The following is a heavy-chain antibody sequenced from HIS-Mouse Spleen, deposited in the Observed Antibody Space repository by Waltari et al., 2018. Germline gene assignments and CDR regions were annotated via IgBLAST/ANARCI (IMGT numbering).Heavy chain of an antibody. Sequence: QLQLQESGPGLVKPSETLSLTCTVSGGSISSSSYYWGWIRQPPGKGLEGIGGFYYSGGTYYHPSLKVRVTISVDTSKNQFSLKLSSVTAADTAVYYCAREIPYSSSWYDWYFDLWGRGTLVTVSS. V-gene: IGHV4-39*07. J-gene: IGHJ2*01. CDR3: AREIPYSSSWYDWYFDL. CDR2: FYYSGGT. CDR1: GGSISSSSYY. D-gene: IGHD6-13*01.